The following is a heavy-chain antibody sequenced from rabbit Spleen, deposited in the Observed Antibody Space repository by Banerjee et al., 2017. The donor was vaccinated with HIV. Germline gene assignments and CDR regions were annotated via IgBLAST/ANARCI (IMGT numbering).Heavy chain of an antibody. CDR1: GFSFSWSYHH. CDR3: ARDTSTSFSSYGMDL. Sequence: QSLEESGGGLVQPEGSLTLTCTASGFSFSWSYHHMCWVRQAPGKGLEWIACIWTGSSGSTYYASWAKGRFTISKTSSTTVTLQVTSLTAADTATYFCARDTSTSFSSYGMDLWGQGTLVTVS. CDR2: IWTGSSGST. V-gene: IGHV1S40*01. D-gene: IGHD1-1*01. J-gene: IGHJ6*01.